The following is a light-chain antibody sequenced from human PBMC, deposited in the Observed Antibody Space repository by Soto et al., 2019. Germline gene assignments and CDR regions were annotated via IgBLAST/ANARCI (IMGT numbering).Light chain of an antibody. CDR1: QSVHSA. CDR3: QQYDNWPPIT. J-gene: IGKJ4*01. V-gene: IGKV3-15*01. Sequence: EIVMTQSPATLSVSPGEGATLSCRASQSVHSALAWYQQKPGQAPRLLIYDASTRATGIPGRFTGSGSGTDFTLTISSLESEDFAVYYCQQYDNWPPITFGGGTKVEI. CDR2: DAS.